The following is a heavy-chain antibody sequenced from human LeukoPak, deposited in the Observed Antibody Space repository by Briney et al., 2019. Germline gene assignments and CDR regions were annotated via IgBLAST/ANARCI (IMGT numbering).Heavy chain of an antibody. V-gene: IGHV4-31*03. D-gene: IGHD3-22*01. CDR3: AREKTYYYDSSGYYYFDY. CDR2: SYYSGST. J-gene: IGHJ4*02. CDR1: GGSISSGGYY. Sequence: SETLSLTCTVSGGSISSGGYYWSWIRQHPGKGLEWIGYSYYSGSTYYNPSLKSRVTISVDTSKNQFSLKLSSVTAADTAVYYCAREKTYYYDSSGYYYFDYWGQGTLVTVSS.